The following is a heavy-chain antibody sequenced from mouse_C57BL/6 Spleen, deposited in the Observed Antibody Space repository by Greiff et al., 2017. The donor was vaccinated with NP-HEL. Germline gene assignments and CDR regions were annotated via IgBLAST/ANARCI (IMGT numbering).Heavy chain of an antibody. J-gene: IGHJ4*01. CDR1: GYAFSSYW. Sequence: QVQLQQSGAELVKPGASVKISCKASGYAFSSYWMNWVKQRPGKGLEWIGQIYPGDGDTNYNGKFKGKATLTADKSSSTAYMQLSSLTSEDSAVYFCARYGNYLYAMDYWGQGTSVTVSS. CDR2: IYPGDGDT. V-gene: IGHV1-80*01. CDR3: ARYGNYLYAMDY. D-gene: IGHD2-1*01.